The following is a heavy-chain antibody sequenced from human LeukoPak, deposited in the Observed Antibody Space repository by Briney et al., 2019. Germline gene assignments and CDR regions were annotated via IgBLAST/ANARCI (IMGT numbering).Heavy chain of an antibody. V-gene: IGHV4-59*12. J-gene: IGHJ4*02. CDR2: IYYSGST. CDR3: ARGSLYGSGSYYNY. D-gene: IGHD3-10*01. CDR1: GGSIIGYY. Sequence: SETLSLTCTVSGGSIIGYYWSWVRQPPGKGLEWIGYIYYSGSTNYNPSLKSRVTISVDTSKNQFSLKLSSVTAADTAVYYCARGSLYGSGSYYNYWGQGTLVTVSS.